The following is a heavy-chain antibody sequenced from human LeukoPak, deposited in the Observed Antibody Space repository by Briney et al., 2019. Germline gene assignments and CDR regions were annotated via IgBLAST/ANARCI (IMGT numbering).Heavy chain of an antibody. Sequence: GGSLRLSCAASGFTFSSYGMHWVRQAPGKGLEWVAFIRYDGSNKYYADSVKGRFTISRDNSKNTLYLQMNSLRTEDTAVYYCARDPNAYYDILTGYPGGYFDYWGQGTLVTVSS. CDR1: GFTFSSYG. V-gene: IGHV3-30*02. J-gene: IGHJ4*02. D-gene: IGHD3-9*01. CDR2: IRYDGSNK. CDR3: ARDPNAYYDILTGYPGGYFDY.